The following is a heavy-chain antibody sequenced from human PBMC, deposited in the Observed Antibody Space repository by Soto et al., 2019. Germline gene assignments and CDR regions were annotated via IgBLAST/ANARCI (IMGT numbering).Heavy chain of an antibody. J-gene: IGHJ5*02. D-gene: IGHD6-13*01. CDR2: ISAYNGNT. CDR3: ARFNSKDSSSWYRWFDP. V-gene: IGHV1-18*01. CDR1: GYTFTSYG. Sequence: ASVKVSCKASGYTFTSYGISWVRQAPGQGLEWMGWISAYNGNTNYAQKLQGRVTMTTDTSTSTAYMELRSLRSDDTAVYYCARFNSKDSSSWYRWFDPWGQGTLVTVSS.